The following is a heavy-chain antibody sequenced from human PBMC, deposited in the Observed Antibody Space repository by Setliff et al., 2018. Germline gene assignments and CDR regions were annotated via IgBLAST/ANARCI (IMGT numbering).Heavy chain of an antibody. D-gene: IGHD1-26*01. V-gene: IGHV4-38-2*01. CDR2: IYTSGST. CDR1: GYSISSGYY. J-gene: IGHJ4*02. CDR3: ASMGATRDY. Sequence: SETLSLTCAVSGYSISSGYYWGWIRQPAGKGLEWIGRIYTSGSTNYNPSLKSRVTISVDTSKNQFSLRLSSVTAADTAVYYCASMGATRDYWGQGTLVTAPQ.